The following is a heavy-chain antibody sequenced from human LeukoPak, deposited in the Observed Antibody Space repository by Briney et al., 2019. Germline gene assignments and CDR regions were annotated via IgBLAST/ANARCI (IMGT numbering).Heavy chain of an antibody. CDR3: AKRGYDSSGYYFIAAHEYFQH. V-gene: IGHV3-23*01. CDR2: ISGSGGST. J-gene: IGHJ1*01. Sequence: GGSLRLSCAASGFTFSSYAMSWVRQAPGKGLEWVSAISGSGGSTYYAGSVKGRFTISRDNSKNTLYLQMNSLRAEDTAVYYCAKRGYDSSGYYFIAAHEYFQHWGQGTLVTVSS. D-gene: IGHD3-22*01. CDR1: GFTFSSYA.